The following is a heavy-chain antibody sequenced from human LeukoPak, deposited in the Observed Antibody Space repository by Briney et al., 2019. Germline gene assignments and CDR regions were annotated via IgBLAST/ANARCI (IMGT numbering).Heavy chain of an antibody. J-gene: IGHJ6*02. CDR3: ARDVLGSGWGGMDV. CDR1: GDSVSRDNPA. V-gene: IGHV6-1*01. D-gene: IGHD6-19*01. CDR2: TYYRSKWYN. Sequence: SQTLSLTCAISGDSVSRDNPAWNWIRQFPSRGLEWLGRTYYRSKWYNDYAESVESRITINPDTTKNHFSLQLRSVTPEDTAVYYCARDVLGSGWGGMDVWGQGTTVIVSS.